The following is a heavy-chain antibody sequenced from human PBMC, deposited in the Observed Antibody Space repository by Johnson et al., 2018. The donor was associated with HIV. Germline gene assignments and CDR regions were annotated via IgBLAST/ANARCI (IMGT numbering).Heavy chain of an antibody. V-gene: IGHV3-15*01. CDR1: GFTFSSYG. D-gene: IGHD3-16*02. J-gene: IGHJ3*02. Sequence: VQLVESGGGVVQPGGSLRLSCAASGFTFSSYGMHWVRQAPGKGLEWVGHIKSKTDGGTTDYAAPVQGRFTISRDDSKNTLYLQMNSLRAEDTAVYYCAWYSYDYVWGSYRHDAFDIWGQGTMVTVSS. CDR3: AWYSYDYVWGSYRHDAFDI. CDR2: IKSKTDGGTT.